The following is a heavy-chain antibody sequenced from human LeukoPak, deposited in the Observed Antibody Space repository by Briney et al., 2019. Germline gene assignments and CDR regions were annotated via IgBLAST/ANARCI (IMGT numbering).Heavy chain of an antibody. CDR1: GYTFTSYG. CDR3: ARDGEYCSSTSCYSGY. V-gene: IGHV1-18*01. CDR2: ISAYNGNT. D-gene: IGHD2-2*01. J-gene: IGHJ4*02. Sequence: ASVKVSCKAYGYTFTSYGISWVRQAPGQGLEWMGWISAYNGNTNYAQKLQGRVTMTTDTSTSTAYMELRSPRSDDTAVYYCARDGEYCSSTSCYSGYWGQGTLVTVSS.